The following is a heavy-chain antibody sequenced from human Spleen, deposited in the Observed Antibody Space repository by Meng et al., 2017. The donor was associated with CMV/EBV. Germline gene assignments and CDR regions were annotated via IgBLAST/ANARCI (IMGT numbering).Heavy chain of an antibody. J-gene: IGHJ4*02. Sequence: GGSLRLSCAASGFTFSSYSMNWVRQAPGKGLEWVSSISSSSTYIYYADSVKGRFTISRDNAKNSLFLQMNSLRAEDTAVYYCASYGGNSFYYFDYWGQGTLVTVSS. V-gene: IGHV3-21*01. D-gene: IGHD4-23*01. CDR2: ISSSSTYI. CDR3: ASYGGNSFYYFDY. CDR1: GFTFSSYS.